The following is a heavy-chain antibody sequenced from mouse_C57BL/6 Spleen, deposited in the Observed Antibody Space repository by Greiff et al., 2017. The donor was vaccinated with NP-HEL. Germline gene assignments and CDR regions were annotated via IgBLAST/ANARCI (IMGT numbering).Heavy chain of an antibody. CDR2: IYPGDGDT. CDR3: AREDYGSSYGY. Sequence: QVQLQQSGPELVKPGASVKISCKASGYAFSGSWMNWVKQRPGKGLEWIGRIYPGDGDTNYNGKFKGKATLTADKSSSTAYMQLSSLTSEDSAVYFCAREDYGSSYGYWGQGTTLTVSS. J-gene: IGHJ2*01. D-gene: IGHD1-1*01. CDR1: GYAFSGSW. V-gene: IGHV1-82*01.